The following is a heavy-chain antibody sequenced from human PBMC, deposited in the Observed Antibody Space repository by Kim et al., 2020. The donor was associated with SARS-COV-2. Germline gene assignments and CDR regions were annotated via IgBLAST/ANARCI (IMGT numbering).Heavy chain of an antibody. CDR3: ATNGGYDWFFDH. CDR1: GYTITELA. CDR2: FDPEERET. D-gene: IGHD5-12*01. Sequence: ASVKVSCKVSGYTITELAMHWVRQTPERGLEWMGGFDPEERETIYSRNFQDRVTITEDSSTDTAYMELRGLTSEDTATYFCATNGGYDWFFDHSGQGVLVTV. V-gene: IGHV1-24*01. J-gene: IGHJ4*02.